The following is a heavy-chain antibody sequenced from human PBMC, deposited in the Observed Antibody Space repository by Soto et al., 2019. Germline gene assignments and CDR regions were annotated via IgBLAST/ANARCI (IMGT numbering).Heavy chain of an antibody. V-gene: IGHV3-64D*08. D-gene: IGHD3-22*01. Sequence: GGSLRLSCSASGFTFSSYAMHWVRQAPGKGLEYVSAISSNGGSTYYADSVKGRFTISRDNSKNTLYLQMSSLRAEDTAVYYCVKPWYYDHKPTRRLPGVFDYWGQGTLVTVSS. CDR2: ISSNGGST. J-gene: IGHJ4*02. CDR3: VKPWYYDHKPTRRLPGVFDY. CDR1: GFTFSSYA.